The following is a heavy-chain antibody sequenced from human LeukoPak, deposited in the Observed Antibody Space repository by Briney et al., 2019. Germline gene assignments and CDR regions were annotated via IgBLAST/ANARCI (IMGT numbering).Heavy chain of an antibody. CDR3: ARLMGTVTTYDF. D-gene: IGHD1-7*01. CDR1: GFTFSNSW. Sequence: GGSLRLSCVASGFTFSNSWMSWVRQAPGKGLEWVASIRPDGSQDYYMDSVKGRFTISRGNAENSLFLQMNSLRAEDTAVYFCARLMGTVTTYDFWGQGTLVTVSS. CDR2: IRPDGSQD. V-gene: IGHV3-7*01. J-gene: IGHJ4*02.